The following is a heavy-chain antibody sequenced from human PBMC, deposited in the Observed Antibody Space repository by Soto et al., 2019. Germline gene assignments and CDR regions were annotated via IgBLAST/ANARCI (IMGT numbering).Heavy chain of an antibody. D-gene: IGHD2-2*02. CDR3: ARQGLYGSAWDVTDD. J-gene: IGHJ6*02. CDR2: IYPGDSDN. Sequence: GASMKISGHCSRYTFTNCWIGWVRHTPWQGLAWMGIIYPGDSDNKYSPSFQGQVTISADKSISTTYLHWSSLKASDTAMYYCARQGLYGSAWDVTDDWGQGTTVTVSS. CDR1: RYTFTNCW. V-gene: IGHV5-51*01.